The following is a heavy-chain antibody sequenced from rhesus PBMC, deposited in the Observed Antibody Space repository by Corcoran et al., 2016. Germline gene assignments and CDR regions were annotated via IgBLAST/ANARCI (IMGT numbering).Heavy chain of an antibody. D-gene: IGHD6-25*01. CDR1: GGSISSSY. CDR2: IYGSGSST. CDR3: ARTYSGSWMDAFDF. Sequence: QLQLQESGPGLVKPSETLSVTCAVSGGSISSSYWSWIRQAPGKGLEWIGYIYGSGSSTNYNPSLKSRVTLSVDTSKNQLSLKLSSVTTADTAVYYWARTYSGSWMDAFDFWGQGLRVTVSS. J-gene: IGHJ3*01. V-gene: IGHV4-169*01.